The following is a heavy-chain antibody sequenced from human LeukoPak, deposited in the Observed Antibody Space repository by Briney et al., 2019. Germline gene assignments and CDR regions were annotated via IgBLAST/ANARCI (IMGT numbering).Heavy chain of an antibody. Sequence: PAETLSLPCAVYGGSFRGYYWSWIRQPPGKGLEWSGEINHSGRTNYNPSLKSRVTISVDPSKNQPSLKLSSVPSADTAVYYCARLGIHYYGSGSYLRFGFFDYWGQGWLATVSS. CDR2: INHSGRT. CDR1: GGSFRGYY. J-gene: IGHJ4*02. D-gene: IGHD3-10*01. V-gene: IGHV4-34*01. CDR3: ARLGIHYYGSGSYLRFGFFDY.